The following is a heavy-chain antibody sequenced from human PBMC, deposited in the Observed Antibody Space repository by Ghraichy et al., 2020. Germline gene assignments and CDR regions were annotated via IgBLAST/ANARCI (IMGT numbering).Heavy chain of an antibody. J-gene: IGHJ4*02. CDR3: AKTVGPLGEPSTRRLDY. V-gene: IGHV3-23*01. D-gene: IGHD1-1*01. CDR1: GFTFENFA. CDR2: VGTKGSPT. Sequence: GGSLRLSCAAYGFTFENFAMSWVRQAPGKGLEWVSAVGTKGSPTYYADSMKGRFTISRDDSKNTLYLQMTSLRAEDTAVYYCAKTVGPLGEPSTRRLDYWGQGTLVTVSS.